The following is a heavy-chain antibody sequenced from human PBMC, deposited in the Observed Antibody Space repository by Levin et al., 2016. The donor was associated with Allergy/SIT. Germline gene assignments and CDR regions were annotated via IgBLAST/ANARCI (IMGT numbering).Heavy chain of an antibody. CDR2: TYYRSKWYN. Sequence: WIRQSPSRGLEWLGRTYYRSKWYNDYAVSVKSRITINPDTSKNQFSLQLNSVTPEDTAVYYCARVPPAAGTFFPVGATFFDYWGQGTLVTVSS. D-gene: IGHD1-26*01. CDR3: ARVPPAAGTFFPVGATFFDY. J-gene: IGHJ4*02. V-gene: IGHV6-1*01.